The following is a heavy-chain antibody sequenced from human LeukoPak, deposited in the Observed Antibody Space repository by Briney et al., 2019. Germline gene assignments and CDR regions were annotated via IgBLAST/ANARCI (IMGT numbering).Heavy chain of an antibody. D-gene: IGHD2-15*01. J-gene: IGHJ3*02. V-gene: IGHV3-23*01. Sequence: GGSLRLSCAASRFTFSSSAMSWVRQAPGKGLEWVSAISNNGGYTYYADSVQGRFTISRDNSKSTLCLQMNSLRAEDTAVYYCAAYCSGGSCYNDAFDIWGQGTMVTVSS. CDR3: AAYCSGGSCYNDAFDI. CDR2: ISNNGGYT. CDR1: RFTFSSSA.